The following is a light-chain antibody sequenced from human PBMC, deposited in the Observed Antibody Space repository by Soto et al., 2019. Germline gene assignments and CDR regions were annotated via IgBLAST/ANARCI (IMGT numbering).Light chain of an antibody. Sequence: QSALTQPASVSGSPGQSITISCTGTSSDVGGYNYVSWYQQHPGKAPKLMIYEVNNRPSGVSNRFSGSKSGNTASLTISGLQAEDDADYYCTSYTTSSTYVFGTGTKLTVL. CDR2: EVN. J-gene: IGLJ1*01. V-gene: IGLV2-14*01. CDR3: TSYTTSSTYV. CDR1: SSDVGGYNY.